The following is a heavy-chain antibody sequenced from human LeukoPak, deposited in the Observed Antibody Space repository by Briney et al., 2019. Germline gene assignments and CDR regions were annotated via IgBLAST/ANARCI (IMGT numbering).Heavy chain of an antibody. V-gene: IGHV3-30-3*01. J-gene: IGHJ4*02. CDR2: ITYDGSSK. Sequence: QPGRSLRLSCAASGFTLSSYAMHWVRQAPGKGLEWVALITYDGSSKYYADSVKGRFTISRDNSKDTLYLQMNSLRPEDTAFYYCARGPTRGSWPGEADYWGQGTLFTVSS. CDR3: ARGPTRGSWPGEADY. CDR1: GFTLSSYA. D-gene: IGHD3-16*01.